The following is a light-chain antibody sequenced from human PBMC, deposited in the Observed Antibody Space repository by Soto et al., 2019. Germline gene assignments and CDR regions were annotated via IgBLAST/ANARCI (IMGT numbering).Light chain of an antibody. Sequence: DVVLTQSPRSLPVTLGQPASISCKSSQSLIHSDGNTYLSWFQQRPGQSPRHLIYKVSKRGSGVPDRFSGSGSGTDFTLEISRVEAADVGVYYCMQGTYWKTFGQGTXVDIK. J-gene: IGKJ1*01. CDR3: MQGTYWKT. V-gene: IGKV2-30*02. CDR2: KVS. CDR1: QSLIHSDGNTY.